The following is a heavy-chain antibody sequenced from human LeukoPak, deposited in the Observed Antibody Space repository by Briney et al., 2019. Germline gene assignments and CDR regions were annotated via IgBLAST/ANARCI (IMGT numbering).Heavy chain of an antibody. CDR3: ASSYGDYYYFDY. J-gene: IGHJ4*02. V-gene: IGHV3-23*01. CDR1: GFTFSSYG. CDR2: ISSSGGNT. Sequence: GGSLRLSCAASGFTFSSYGMHWVRQAPGKGLEWVSAISSSGGNTYYADSVEGRFTISRDNSKNTLYLQMNGLRAEDTAVYYCASSYGDYYYFDYWGQGTLVTVSS. D-gene: IGHD4-17*01.